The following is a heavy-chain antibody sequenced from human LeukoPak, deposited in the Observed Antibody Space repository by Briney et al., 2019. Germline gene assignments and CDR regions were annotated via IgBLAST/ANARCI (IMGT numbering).Heavy chain of an antibody. CDR3: ARDVRITMVRGVNIFDY. CDR2: INPNSGGT. D-gene: IGHD3-10*01. V-gene: IGHV1-2*02. J-gene: IGHJ4*02. CDR1: GYTFTGYY. Sequence: ASVKVSCKASGYTFTGYYMHWVRQAPGQGLEWMGWINPNSGGTNYAQKFQGRVTMTRDTSISTAYMELSRLRSDDTAVYYCARDVRITMVRGVNIFDYWGQGTLVTVSS.